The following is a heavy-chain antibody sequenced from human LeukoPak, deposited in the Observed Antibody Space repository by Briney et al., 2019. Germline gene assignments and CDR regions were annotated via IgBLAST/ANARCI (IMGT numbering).Heavy chain of an antibody. Sequence: PGGSLRLSCAASGFTFSDYYMSWIRQAPGKGLEWVSYISSSGSTIYYADSVKGRFTISRNNAKNSLYLQMNSLRAEDTAVYYCARAAARPPYGMDVWGQGTTVTVSS. V-gene: IGHV3-11*01. CDR3: ARAAARPPYGMDV. CDR1: GFTFSDYY. CDR2: ISSSGSTI. D-gene: IGHD6-6*01. J-gene: IGHJ6*02.